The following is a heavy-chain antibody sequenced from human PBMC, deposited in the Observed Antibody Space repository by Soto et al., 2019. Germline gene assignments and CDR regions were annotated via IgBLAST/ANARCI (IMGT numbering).Heavy chain of an antibody. V-gene: IGHV3-30*04. CDR1: GFTFSSYA. Sequence: GGSLRLSCAASGFTFSSYAMHWVRQAPGKGLEWVAVISYDGSNKYYADSVKGRFTISRDNSKNTLYLQMNSLRAEDTAVYYCARVTGPYYYYGMDVWGQGTTVTVSS. CDR3: ARVTGPYYYYGMDV. D-gene: IGHD7-27*01. J-gene: IGHJ6*02. CDR2: ISYDGSNK.